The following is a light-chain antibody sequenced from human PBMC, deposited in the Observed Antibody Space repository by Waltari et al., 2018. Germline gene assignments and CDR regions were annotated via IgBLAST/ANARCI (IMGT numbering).Light chain of an antibody. CDR3: SSQSSDNVVL. Sequence: QSALTQPASVSGSPGPSITLSCTGTSRDVGGSNSVSWFQDLPGQAPKVIIYDVSDRPSGISERFSGSKSGNTASLTISGLQAEDEADYYCSSQSSDNVVLFGGGTKLTVL. CDR1: SRDVGGSNS. J-gene: IGLJ2*01. V-gene: IGLV2-14*03. CDR2: DVS.